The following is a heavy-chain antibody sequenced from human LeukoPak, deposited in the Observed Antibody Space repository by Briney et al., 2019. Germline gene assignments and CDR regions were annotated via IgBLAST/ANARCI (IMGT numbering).Heavy chain of an antibody. CDR3: ARHLLTGDFWGIDY. Sequence: GGSLRLSCAASGFTFSSYWMSWVRQAPGKGLEWAANIKQDGSEKYYVDSVKGRFTISRDNAKNSLYLQMNSLRAEDTAVYYCARHLLTGDFWGIDYWGQGTLVTVSS. CDR1: GFTFSSYW. J-gene: IGHJ4*02. V-gene: IGHV3-7*01. D-gene: IGHD7-27*01. CDR2: IKQDGSEK.